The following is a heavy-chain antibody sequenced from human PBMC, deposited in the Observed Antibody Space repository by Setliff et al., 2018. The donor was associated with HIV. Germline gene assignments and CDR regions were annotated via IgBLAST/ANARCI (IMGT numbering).Heavy chain of an antibody. D-gene: IGHD6-19*01. CDR3: VRGPQWLVQKGRVYYFDY. J-gene: IGHJ4*02. CDR2: IFHSGIT. Sequence: SETLSLTCAVSGYSISSGYYWGWIRQPPGKGLEWIANIFHSGITSYNPSLRSRVTISVDTSKNQFSLKLNSVTAADTAVYFCVRGPQWLVQKGRVYYFDYWGQGTLVTVPQ. CDR1: GYSISSGYY. V-gene: IGHV4-38-2*01.